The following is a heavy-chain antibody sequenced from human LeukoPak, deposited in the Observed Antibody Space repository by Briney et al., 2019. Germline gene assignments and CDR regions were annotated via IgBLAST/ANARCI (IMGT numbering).Heavy chain of an antibody. J-gene: IGHJ4*02. CDR2: RSIYNGNT. V-gene: IGHV1-18*01. CDR1: GYDFINYG. D-gene: IGHD6-6*01. Sequence: ASVKVSCKASGYDFINYGISWVRQAPGQGLEWMGWRSIYNGNTDYKLQGRVTMTTDTSTNTAYMEVRSLRSDDTAVYYCARGGPFPSSSSSREYYLDYWGQGPLVTVSS. CDR3: ARGGPFPSSSSSREYYLDY.